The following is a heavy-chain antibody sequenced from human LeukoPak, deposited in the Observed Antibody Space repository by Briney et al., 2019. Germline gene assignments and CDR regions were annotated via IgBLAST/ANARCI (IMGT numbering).Heavy chain of an antibody. D-gene: IGHD1-1*01. CDR1: GYSFTSYW. Sequence: GESLKISCKGSGYSFTSYWISWVRQMPGKGLEWMGRIDPSDSYTNYSPSFQGHVTISADKSISTAYLQWSSLKASDAAMYYCARHMETPQNDAFDIWGQGTMVTVSS. J-gene: IGHJ3*02. CDR2: IDPSDSYT. V-gene: IGHV5-10-1*01. CDR3: ARHMETPQNDAFDI.